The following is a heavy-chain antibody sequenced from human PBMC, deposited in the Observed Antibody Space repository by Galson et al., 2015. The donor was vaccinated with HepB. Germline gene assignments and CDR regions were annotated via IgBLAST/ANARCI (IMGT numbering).Heavy chain of an antibody. CDR3: ARDWDTAMVRDYYYGMDV. J-gene: IGHJ6*02. V-gene: IGHV3-21*01. D-gene: IGHD5-18*01. Sequence: LRLSCAASGFTFSSYSMNWVRQAPGKGLEWVSSISSSSSYIYYADSVKGRFTISRDNAKNSLYLQMNSLRAEDTAVYYCARDWDTAMVRDYYYGMDVWGQGTTVTVSS. CDR2: ISSSSSYI. CDR1: GFTFSSYS.